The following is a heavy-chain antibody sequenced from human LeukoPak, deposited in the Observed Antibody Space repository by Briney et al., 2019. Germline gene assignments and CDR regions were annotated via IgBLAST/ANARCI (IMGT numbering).Heavy chain of an antibody. V-gene: IGHV3-9*03. CDR3: AKVAHNSWPFYSDS. Sequence: PGRSLRLSCVGSGFIFVDYAMHWVRQAPGKGLEWVAGIDWNSASTVYADSVKGRFTISRDNAKNSLYLHMNSLRVDDMALYYCAKVAHNSWPFYSDSWGQGTLVTVSS. CDR1: GFIFVDYA. J-gene: IGHJ4*02. D-gene: IGHD6-13*01. CDR2: IDWNSAST.